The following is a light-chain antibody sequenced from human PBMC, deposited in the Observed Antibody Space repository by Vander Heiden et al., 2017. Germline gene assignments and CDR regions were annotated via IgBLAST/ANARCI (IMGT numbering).Light chain of an antibody. J-gene: IGLJ3*02. CDR1: ISDVGGYNY. V-gene: IGLV2-14*03. CDR3: SSYTSSSTLGV. Sequence: QSALTQPASVSGSPGQSITISCTGTISDVGGYNYVSWYQQHPGKSPKPMIYDVSNRPSGVSNRFSGSKSGNTASLPISGLQAEDEADYYCSSYTSSSTLGVFGGGTKLTGL. CDR2: DVS.